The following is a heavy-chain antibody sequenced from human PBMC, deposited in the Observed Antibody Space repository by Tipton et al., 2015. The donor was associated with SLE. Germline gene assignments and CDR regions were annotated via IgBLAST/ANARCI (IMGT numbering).Heavy chain of an antibody. Sequence: TLSLTCTVSGGSISSSSYYWDWIRQPPGKGLEWIGSIYYSGNTYYNPSLRSRVSISVDTSKNQFSLKLTSVTAADTAVYYCARDSSGWPSSDAFDIWGQGTMVTASS. CDR2: IYYSGNT. CDR1: GGSISSSSYY. D-gene: IGHD6-19*01. CDR3: ARDSSGWPSSDAFDI. V-gene: IGHV4-39*07. J-gene: IGHJ3*02.